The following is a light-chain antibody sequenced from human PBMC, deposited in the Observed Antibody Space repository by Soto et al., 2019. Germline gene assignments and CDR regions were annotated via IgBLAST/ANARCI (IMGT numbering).Light chain of an antibody. Sequence: ETVLTQSPGTLSLSPGERATLSCRARQTIRRNDLAWYRQTPGQAPRLLIYGASNRATGIADRFSGSGSGTDFTLIISRLEPEDFALYYCQQYGSSPWTFGQGTKVEIK. J-gene: IGKJ1*01. CDR2: GAS. CDR3: QQYGSSPWT. V-gene: IGKV3-20*01. CDR1: QTIRRND.